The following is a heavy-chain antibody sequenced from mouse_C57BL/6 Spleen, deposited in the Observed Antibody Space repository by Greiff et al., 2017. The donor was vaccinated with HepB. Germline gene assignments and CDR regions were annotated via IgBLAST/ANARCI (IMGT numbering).Heavy chain of an antibody. Sequence: VQLQQSGAELVKPGASVKISCKASGYAFSSYWMNWVKQRPGKGLEWIGQIYPGDGDTNYNGKFKGKATLTADKSSSTAYMQLSSLTSEDSAVYFCARGGGIYYGNSYAMDYWGQGTSVTVSS. CDR1: GYAFSSYW. CDR2: IYPGDGDT. V-gene: IGHV1-80*01. D-gene: IGHD2-1*01. CDR3: ARGGGIYYGNSYAMDY. J-gene: IGHJ4*01.